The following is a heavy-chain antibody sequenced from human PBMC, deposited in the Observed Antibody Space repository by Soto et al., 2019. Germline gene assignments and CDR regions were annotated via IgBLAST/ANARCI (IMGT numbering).Heavy chain of an antibody. J-gene: IGHJ2*01. CDR1: GFTFSSYG. D-gene: IGHD2-15*01. CDR2: ISYDGSNK. Sequence: GGSLRLSCAASGFTFSSYGMHWVRQAPGKGLEWVAVISYDGSNKYYADSVKGRFTISRDNSKNTLYLQMNSLRAEDTAVYYCAKDDRILGRRYFDLWGRGTLVTVCS. CDR3: AKDDRILGRRYFDL. V-gene: IGHV3-30*18.